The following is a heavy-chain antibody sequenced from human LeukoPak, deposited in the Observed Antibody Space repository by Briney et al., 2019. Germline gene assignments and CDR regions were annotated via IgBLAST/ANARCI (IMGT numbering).Heavy chain of an antibody. Sequence: PGGSLRLSCAASGFTFSSYAMHWVRQAPGKGLEWVAVISYDGSNKYYADSVKGRFTISRDNAKNSLYLQMNSLRAEDTALYYCAKDRSGSYDPYWYFDLWGRGTLVTVSS. CDR3: AKDRSGSYDPYWYFDL. J-gene: IGHJ2*01. CDR2: ISYDGSNK. CDR1: GFTFSSYA. D-gene: IGHD1-26*01. V-gene: IGHV3-30-3*01.